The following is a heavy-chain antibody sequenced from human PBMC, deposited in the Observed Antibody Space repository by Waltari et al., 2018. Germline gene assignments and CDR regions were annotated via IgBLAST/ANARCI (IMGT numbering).Heavy chain of an antibody. V-gene: IGHV4-38-2*02. CDR1: GYSISSGYY. D-gene: IGHD1-26*01. Sequence: QVQLQESGPGLVKPSETLSLTCTVSGYSISSGYYWGWIRQPPGKGLEWLGSLYHSGSTYYNPSRKSGVTISVDTSKNQCSRKLSSVTAADTAVYYCARDQHSGSDAFDIWGQGTMVTVSS. J-gene: IGHJ3*02. CDR2: LYHSGST. CDR3: ARDQHSGSDAFDI.